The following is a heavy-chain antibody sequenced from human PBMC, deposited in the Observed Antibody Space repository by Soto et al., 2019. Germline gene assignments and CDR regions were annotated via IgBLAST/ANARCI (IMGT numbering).Heavy chain of an antibody. V-gene: IGHV2-5*01. Sequence: SGPTLVNPTQTLTLTCTFSGFSLTSSGVGVGWIRQPPGKSLEWLAVIYWNEDRRRSPSLENRLTITKDTSKNQVALTMANMNPVETETYYCIYRRAAYEYQGLDVWGQGTTVTVYS. CDR1: GFSLTSSGVG. CDR2: IYWNEDR. J-gene: IGHJ6*02. CDR3: IYRRAAYEYQGLDV. D-gene: IGHD6-25*01.